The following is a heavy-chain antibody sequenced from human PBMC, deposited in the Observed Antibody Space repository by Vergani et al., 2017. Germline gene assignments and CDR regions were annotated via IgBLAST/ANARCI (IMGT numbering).Heavy chain of an antibody. Sequence: EVQLVESGGGLVQPGGSLRLSCAASGFTVSSNYMSWVRQAPGKGLEWVSVIYSGGSTYYADSVKGRFTISRDNSKNTLYLQMNSLRAEDTAVYYCARGEVTIFGVVTHWGQGTLVTVSS. CDR1: GFTVSSNY. CDR2: IYSGGST. CDR3: ARGEVTIFGVVTH. D-gene: IGHD3-3*01. V-gene: IGHV3-66*02. J-gene: IGHJ4*02.